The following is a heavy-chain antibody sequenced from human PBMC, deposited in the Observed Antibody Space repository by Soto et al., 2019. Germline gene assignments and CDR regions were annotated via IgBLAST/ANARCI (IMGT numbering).Heavy chain of an antibody. CDR2: IWYDGTNK. CDR3: ALDRKVAGSYCYYAMDV. J-gene: IGHJ6*02. D-gene: IGHD6-19*01. V-gene: IGHV3-33*03. Sequence: QVQLVESGGGVVQPGRSLRLSCATSGFTFSRFGIHWVSQSPGKGLEWVAVIWYDGTNKYDADSVKGRFTISRDNPRAPLSLQMNSLTADDTDVYYWALDRKVAGSYCYYAMDVWGQGTTVTVSS. CDR1: GFTFSRFG.